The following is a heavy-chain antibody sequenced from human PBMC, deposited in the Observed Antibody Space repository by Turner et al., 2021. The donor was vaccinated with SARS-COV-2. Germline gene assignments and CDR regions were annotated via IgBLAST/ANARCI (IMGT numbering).Heavy chain of an antibody. CDR1: GLSLSTSAEG. CDR3: ARSPLRRRGLPFDY. D-gene: IGHD3-10*01. Sequence: LTLKAPGTTQVYTTQTPAEPCSWAGLSLSTSAEGEGWNRQPPVKALEWLALIYWDDDKRFCQSLKSRLTIPENTSQNQVVLTKTNLDPLETAIYYCARSPLRRRGLPFDYWGQGTLVTVSS. J-gene: IGHJ4*02. CDR2: IYWDDDK. V-gene: IGHV2-5*02.